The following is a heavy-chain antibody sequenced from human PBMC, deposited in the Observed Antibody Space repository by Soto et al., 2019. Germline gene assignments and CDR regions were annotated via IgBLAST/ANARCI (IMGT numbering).Heavy chain of an antibody. Sequence: EVQLVESGGGLVHPGGSLRLSCAASGFTFSSYWMSWVRQAPGKGLEWVANIKQDGSEKYYVDSVKGRFTISRDNAKNSLYLQMNSLRAEDTAVYYCARAKWTVTTWDSFDIWGQGTMVTVSS. CDR3: ARAKWTVTTWDSFDI. V-gene: IGHV3-7*01. CDR2: IKQDGSEK. D-gene: IGHD4-17*01. CDR1: GFTFSSYW. J-gene: IGHJ3*02.